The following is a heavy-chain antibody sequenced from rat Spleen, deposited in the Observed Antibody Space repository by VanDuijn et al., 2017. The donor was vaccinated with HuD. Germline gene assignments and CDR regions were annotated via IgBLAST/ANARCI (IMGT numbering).Heavy chain of an antibody. CDR1: GFTFNNYW. V-gene: IGHV5-31*01. CDR2: IIHDGSNT. CDR3: ARHWGY. J-gene: IGHJ2*01. D-gene: IGHD4-6*01. Sequence: EVQLVESGGGLVQPGRSLKLSCIASGFTFNNYWMSWIRQAPGKGLEWIASIIHDGSNTYYRDSVRGRFTISRDNAENTLYLQMDSLRSEDTATYYCARHWGYWGQGVMVTVSS.